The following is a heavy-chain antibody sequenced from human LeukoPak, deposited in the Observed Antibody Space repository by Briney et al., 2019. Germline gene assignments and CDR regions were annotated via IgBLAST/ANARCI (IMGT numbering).Heavy chain of an antibody. J-gene: IGHJ4*02. Sequence: PSETLSLTCTVSGGSISSSSYYWGWIRQPPGKGLEWIGSIYYSGSTYYNPSLKSRVTISVDTSKNQFSLQLSSVTAADTAVYYRARETGYSSGWYVVFDYWGQGTLVTVSS. CDR2: IYYSGST. D-gene: IGHD6-19*01. V-gene: IGHV4-39*07. CDR3: ARETGYSSGWYVVFDY. CDR1: GGSISSSSYY.